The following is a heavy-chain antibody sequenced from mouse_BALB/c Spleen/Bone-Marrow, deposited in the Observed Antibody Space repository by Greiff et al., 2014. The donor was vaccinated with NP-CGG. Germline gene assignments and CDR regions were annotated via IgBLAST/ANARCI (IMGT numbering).Heavy chain of an antibody. Sequence: EVKLMESGPELVRPGASVKISCKASGYTFTDYNIYWAKQSHGKSLEWIGYIYPYSGGTGYNQKFKSKATLTVDNSSTTAYMELRSLTSEDSAVYYCARGNWDFAYWGQGTLVTVST. CDR3: ARGNWDFAY. CDR2: IYPYSGGT. V-gene: IGHV1S29*02. CDR1: GYTFTDYN. D-gene: IGHD4-1*01. J-gene: IGHJ3*01.